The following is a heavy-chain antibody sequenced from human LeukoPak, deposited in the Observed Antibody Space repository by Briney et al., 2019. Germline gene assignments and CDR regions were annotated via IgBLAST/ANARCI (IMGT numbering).Heavy chain of an antibody. CDR2: ISGSGAIS. V-gene: IGHV3-23*01. CDR1: AFTFSNYA. J-gene: IGHJ4*02. CDR3: AKDRSIGTYYTFDS. D-gene: IGHD1-26*01. Sequence: GGSLRLSCAASAFTFSNYAMTWVRQAPGKGLEWVSTISGSGAISYYADSVKGRFTISRDNSKNTLFLHMSSLRVEDTAVYHCAKDRSIGTYYTFDSWGQGALVTVSS.